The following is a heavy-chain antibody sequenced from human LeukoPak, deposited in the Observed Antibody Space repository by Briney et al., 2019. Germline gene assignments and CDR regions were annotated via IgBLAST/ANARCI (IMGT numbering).Heavy chain of an antibody. CDR2: IYYSGST. CDR1: GGPISSSSYY. V-gene: IGHV4-39*07. CDR3: AREGFRPGYSGYDIDY. D-gene: IGHD5-12*01. Sequence: SETLSLTCTVSGGPISSSSYYWGWIRQPPGKGLEWIGSIYYSGSTNYNPSLKSRVTISVDTSKNQFSLKLSSVTAADTAVYYCAREGFRPGYSGYDIDYWGQGTLVTVSS. J-gene: IGHJ4*02.